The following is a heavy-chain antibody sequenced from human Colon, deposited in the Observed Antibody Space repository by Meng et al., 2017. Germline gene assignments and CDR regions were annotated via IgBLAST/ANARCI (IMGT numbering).Heavy chain of an antibody. CDR1: GYIFTNYD. J-gene: IGHJ5*02. V-gene: IGHV1-8*01. CDR2: MNPNSGNT. Sequence: QVQLVQSGAEVKKPWASVKVSCKASGYIFTNYDTNWVRQATGQGLEWMGWMNPNSGNTGYAQKFQGRVTMTRNASISTAYMELSSLRSDDTAVYYCARAIAAAGSNWFDLWGQGTLVTVSS. D-gene: IGHD6-13*01. CDR3: ARAIAAAGSNWFDL.